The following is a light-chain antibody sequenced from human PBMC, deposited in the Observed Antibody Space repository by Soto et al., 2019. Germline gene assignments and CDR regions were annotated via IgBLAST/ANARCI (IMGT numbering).Light chain of an antibody. Sequence: QSASVSGSPGQSITISCTGTSSDVGSYNLVSWYQQHPTKAPKLMIYEVSKRPSGVSNRFSGSKSDNTASLTISGLQAEDEADYYCCSYAGSSTLAVFGGGTKLTVL. J-gene: IGLJ7*01. CDR2: EVS. CDR3: CSYAGSSTLAV. V-gene: IGLV2-23*02. CDR1: SSDVGSYNL.